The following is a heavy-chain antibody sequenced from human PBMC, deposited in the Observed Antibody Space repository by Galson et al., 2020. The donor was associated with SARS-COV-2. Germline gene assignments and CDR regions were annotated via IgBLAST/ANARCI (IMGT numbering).Heavy chain of an antibody. V-gene: IGHV3-23*01. CDR3: AKYSIAAAGNIKDTYWYCDL. J-gene: IGHJ2*01. D-gene: IGHD6-13*01. CDR2: ISGSGGST. CDR1: GFTFSSYA. Sequence: GGSLRLSCAASGFTFSSYAMSWVRQAPGKGLEWVSAISGSGGSTYYADSVKGRFTISRDNSKNTLYLQMNSLRAEDTAVYYCAKYSIAAAGNIKDTYWYCDLWGRGTLVTVSS.